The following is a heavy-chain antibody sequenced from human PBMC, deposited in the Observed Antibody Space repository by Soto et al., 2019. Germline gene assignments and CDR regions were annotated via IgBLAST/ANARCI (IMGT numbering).Heavy chain of an antibody. J-gene: IGHJ4*02. V-gene: IGHV4-59*01. CDR1: GGSISIYY. D-gene: IGHD3-22*01. CDR2: VYYTGNT. CDR3: ARGNTMIVRY. Sequence: PSVTLSLTCTVSGGSISIYYLSWIRQPPGKGLEWIGYVYYTGNTNYNPSLKSRVSMSVDTSKNQVSLKLSSVTAADTAVYYRARGNTMIVRYWGPGTQVTVSS.